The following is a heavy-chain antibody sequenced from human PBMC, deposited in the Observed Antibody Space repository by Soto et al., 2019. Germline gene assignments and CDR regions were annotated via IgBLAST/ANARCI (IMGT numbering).Heavy chain of an antibody. CDR2: IIPIFGTA. CDR1: GGTFSSYA. D-gene: IGHD2-15*01. CDR3: ARDRSSVVVVVAARAFDI. V-gene: IGHV1-69*13. J-gene: IGHJ3*02. Sequence: GASVKVSCKASGGTFSSYAISWVRQAPGQGLEWMGGIIPIFGTANYAQKFQGRVTITADESTSTAYMELSSLRSEDTAVYYCARDRSSVVVVVAARAFDIWGQGTMVTVSS.